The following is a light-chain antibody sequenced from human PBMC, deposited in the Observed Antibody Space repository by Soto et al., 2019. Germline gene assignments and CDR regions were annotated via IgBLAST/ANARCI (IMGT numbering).Light chain of an antibody. J-gene: IGLJ1*01. CDR2: EGS. V-gene: IGLV2-23*01. CDR3: CSYAGSLNV. Sequence: QSALTQPASVSGSPGQSITISCTGTSSDVGRYNLVSWYQQHPGKAPKLMIYEGSKRPSGVSNRFSGSKSGNTASLTISGLQAEDEADYYCCSYAGSLNVFGTGTKVTAL. CDR1: SSDVGRYNL.